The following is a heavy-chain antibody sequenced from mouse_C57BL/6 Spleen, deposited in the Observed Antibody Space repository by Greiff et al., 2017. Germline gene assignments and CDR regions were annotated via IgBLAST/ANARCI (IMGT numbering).Heavy chain of an antibody. CDR2: IDPETGGT. CDR1: GYTFPDYE. Sequence: VQLQQSGAELVRPGASVTLSCKASGYTFPDYEMHWVKQTPVHGLEWIGAIDPETGGTAYNQKFKGKAILTADKSSSTAYMELRSLTSEDSAVYYCTSHDGYYDDWGQGTTLTVSS. J-gene: IGHJ2*01. V-gene: IGHV1-15*01. CDR3: TSHDGYYDD. D-gene: IGHD2-3*01.